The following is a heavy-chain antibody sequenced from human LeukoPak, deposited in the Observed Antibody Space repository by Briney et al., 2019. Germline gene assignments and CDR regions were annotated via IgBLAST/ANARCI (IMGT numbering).Heavy chain of an antibody. CDR1: GFTFSSYS. J-gene: IGHJ6*02. D-gene: IGHD3-16*01. CDR3: AREGGPYGMDV. CDR2: ISSSSSTI. Sequence: PGGSLRLSCAASGFTFSSYSMNWVRQAPGKGLEWVSYISSSSSTIYYADSVKGRFTISRDNAKNSLYLQMNSLRAEDTAVYYCAREGGPYGMDVWGQGTTVTVSS. V-gene: IGHV3-48*01.